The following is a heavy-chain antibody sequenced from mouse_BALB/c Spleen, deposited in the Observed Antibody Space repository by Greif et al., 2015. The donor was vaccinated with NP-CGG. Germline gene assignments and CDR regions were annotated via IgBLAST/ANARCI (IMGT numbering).Heavy chain of an antibody. CDR3: ARHGNYDY. J-gene: IGHJ2*01. Sequence: DVHLVESGGGLVKPGGSLKLSCAASGFTFSSYAMSWVRQTPEKRLEWVATISSGGSYIYYPDSVKGRFTISRDNAKNTLYLQMSSLRSEDTAMYYCARHGNYDYWGQGTTLTVSS. CDR2: ISSGGSYI. D-gene: IGHD1-1*02. CDR1: GFTFSSYA. V-gene: IGHV5-9-3*01.